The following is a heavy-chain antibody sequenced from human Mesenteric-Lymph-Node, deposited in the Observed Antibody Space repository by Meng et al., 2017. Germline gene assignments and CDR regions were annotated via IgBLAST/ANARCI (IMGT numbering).Heavy chain of an antibody. CDR3: AREGDCSGGSCYSRHDAFDI. J-gene: IGHJ3*02. D-gene: IGHD2-15*01. V-gene: IGHV3-30*04. CDR2: ISYDGSNK. Sequence: GESLKISCAASGFTFSSYAMHWVRQAPGKGLEWVAVISYDGSNKYYADSVKGRFTISRDNSKNTLYLQMNSLRAEDTAVYYCAREGDCSGGSCYSRHDAFDIWGQGTMVTVSS. CDR1: GFTFSSYA.